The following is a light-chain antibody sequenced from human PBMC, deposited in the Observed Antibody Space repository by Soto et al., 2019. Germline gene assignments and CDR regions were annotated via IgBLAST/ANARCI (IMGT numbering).Light chain of an antibody. V-gene: IGKV3-15*01. CDR1: QSVSNN. CDR2: GAS. CDR3: QQYNNWPPVT. Sequence: EIVMTQSPVTLSVSPGERVTLSCRASQSVSNNLAWYQQKSDQAPRLLIYGASTRVTGIPARFSGSGSGTEFTLTISSLQSEDFAIYSCQQYNNWPPVTFGQGTRLDIK. J-gene: IGKJ5*01.